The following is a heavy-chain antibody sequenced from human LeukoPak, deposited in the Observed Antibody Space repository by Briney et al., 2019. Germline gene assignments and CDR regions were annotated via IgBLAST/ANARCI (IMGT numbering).Heavy chain of an antibody. D-gene: IGHD1-14*01. Sequence: SETLSLTCTVSGGSINNYYWNWIRQPPGKGLEWIGYIYYSGSTNYNPSLKSRVTISVDTSKNQFSLKLSSVTAADTAVYYCARQPRTGVLYYYYGMDVWGQGTTVTVSS. J-gene: IGHJ6*02. CDR2: IYYSGST. V-gene: IGHV4-59*08. CDR1: GGSINNYY. CDR3: ARQPRTGVLYYYYGMDV.